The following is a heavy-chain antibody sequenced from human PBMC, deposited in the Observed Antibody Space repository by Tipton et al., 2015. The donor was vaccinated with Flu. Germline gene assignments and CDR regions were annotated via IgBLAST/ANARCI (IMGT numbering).Heavy chain of an antibody. CDR2: INHSGST. Sequence: TLSLTCAVYGGSFSGYYWSWIRQPPGKGLEWIGEINHSGSTNYNPSLKSRVTISVDTSKNQFSLKLSSVTAADTAMYYCTRKEYDILSGYYNGVDYWGQGTLVTVSS. D-gene: IGHD3-9*01. CDR1: GGSFSGYY. CDR3: TRKEYDILSGYYNGVDY. V-gene: IGHV4-34*01. J-gene: IGHJ4*02.